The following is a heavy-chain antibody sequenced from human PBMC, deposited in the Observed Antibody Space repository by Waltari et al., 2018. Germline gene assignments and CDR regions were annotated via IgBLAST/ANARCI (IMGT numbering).Heavy chain of an antibody. Sequence: QLQLQESGPKLVKPSETLSLTCTVSGTSIAAHYFFWAWVPQSPGKGLEWIGSVLSSEQTYYDPSLKDRVTVSLDASKDQFSLKLTSMTAADTAVYFCAKHPNSLYYFDSWGQGTLVAVSS. V-gene: IGHV4-39*01. D-gene: IGHD2-2*02. J-gene: IGHJ4*02. CDR1: GTSIAAHYFF. CDR2: VLSSEQT. CDR3: AKHPNSLYYFDS.